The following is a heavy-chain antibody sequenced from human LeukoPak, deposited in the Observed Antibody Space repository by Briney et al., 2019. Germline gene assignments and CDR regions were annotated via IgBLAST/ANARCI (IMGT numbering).Heavy chain of an antibody. CDR3: ARARLYGSGSYYTRYHGMDV. CDR1: GGSFSGYY. D-gene: IGHD3-10*01. CDR2: INDSGST. V-gene: IGHV4-34*01. J-gene: IGHJ6*02. Sequence: SETLSLTCAVDGGSFSGYYWSWLRQPPGKGLEWIGEINDSGSTNYNPSLKSRVTISVDTSKNQFSLKLSSVTAADTAMYFRARARLYGSGSYYTRYHGMDVWGQGTTVTVSS.